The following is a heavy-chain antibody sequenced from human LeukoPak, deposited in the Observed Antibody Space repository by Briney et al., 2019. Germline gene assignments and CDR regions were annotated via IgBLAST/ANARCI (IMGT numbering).Heavy chain of an antibody. J-gene: IGHJ6*02. D-gene: IGHD2/OR15-2a*01. CDR1: GFTFSSYA. V-gene: IGHV3-30-3*02. CDR3: AKSVSFGDYYYYGMDV. Sequence: GGSLRLSCAASGFTFSSYAMHWVRQAPGKGLEWVAVISYDGSNKYYADSVKGRFTISRDNSKNTLYLQMNSLRAEDTALYYCAKSVSFGDYYYYGMDVWGQGTTVTVSS. CDR2: ISYDGSNK.